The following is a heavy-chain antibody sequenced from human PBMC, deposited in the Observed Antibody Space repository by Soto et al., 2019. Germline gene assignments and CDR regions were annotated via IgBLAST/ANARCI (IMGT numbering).Heavy chain of an antibody. CDR3: ARARFSQWSQDYYGLDV. CDR2: INHSGSP. CDR1: GSLPVGSLSTYF. Sequence: SETLSLTCGLSGSLPVGSLSTYFWTWIRQPPGKGLEWIGEINHSGSPNYSPSLRGRVTISLDTSKKQFSLNLSSVTAADTAVYFCARARFSQWSQDYYGLDVWGQGTTVTVS. J-gene: IGHJ6*02. V-gene: IGHV4-34*01. D-gene: IGHD3-3*01.